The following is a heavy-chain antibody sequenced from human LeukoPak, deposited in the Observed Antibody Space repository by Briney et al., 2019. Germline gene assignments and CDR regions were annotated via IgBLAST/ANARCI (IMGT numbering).Heavy chain of an antibody. CDR3: ARGQFDGEAPHYDFWSGYYIGY. J-gene: IGHJ4*02. CDR2: INHSGST. V-gene: IGHV4-34*01. Sequence: SETLSLTCAVYGGSFSGYYWSWIRQPPGKGLEWIGEINHSGSTNYNPSLKSRVTISVDTSKNQFSLKLSSVTAADTAVYYCARGQFDGEAPHYDFWSGYYIGYWGQGTLVTVSS. D-gene: IGHD3-3*01. CDR1: GGSFSGYY.